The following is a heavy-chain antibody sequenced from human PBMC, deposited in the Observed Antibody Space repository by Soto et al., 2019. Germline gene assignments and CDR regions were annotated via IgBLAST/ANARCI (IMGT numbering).Heavy chain of an antibody. CDR3: AKEGPITNWYFDY. D-gene: IGHD1-1*01. V-gene: IGHV3-30*18. CDR1: GFTFSSYG. CDR2: ISYDGKVA. J-gene: IGHJ4*02. Sequence: QVQLVESGGGVVQPGRSLRLSCAASGFTFSSYGMHWVRQAPGTGLEWVTVISYDGKVAYYADSVKGRFTISRDNSKNTLYLQMHSLRTEDTAMYYCAKEGPITNWYFDYWGQGTLVTVSS.